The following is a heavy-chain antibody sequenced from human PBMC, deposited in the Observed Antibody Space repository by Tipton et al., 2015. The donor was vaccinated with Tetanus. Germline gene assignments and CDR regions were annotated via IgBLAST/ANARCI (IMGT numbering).Heavy chain of an antibody. V-gene: IGHV3-33*01. J-gene: IGHJ5*02. Sequence: SLRLSCAASGFTFNGYGMHCVRQDPGKGLEWLALVWYDGSKQYYADSVKGRFTISRDNSKNTVDLQMNNVRDEDTAVYYWAREGALGGLGPVGAWGQVTLVAAAS. CDR3: AREGALGGLGPVGA. D-gene: IGHD3-16*01. CDR1: GFTFNGYG. CDR2: VWYDGSKQ.